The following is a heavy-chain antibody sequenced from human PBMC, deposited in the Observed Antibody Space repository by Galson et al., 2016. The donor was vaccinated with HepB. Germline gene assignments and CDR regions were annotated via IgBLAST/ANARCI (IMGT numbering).Heavy chain of an antibody. CDR2: IEGDGNRP. CDR1: GFTFRNHQ. CDR3: ARDLSGPDY. J-gene: IGHJ4*02. Sequence: SLRLSCAVSGFTFRNHQVHWVRQVPGKGLEWVSRIEGDGNRPIYADSVEGRFTISRDNAENTLYWQMNSLRVEDTAVYYCARDLSGPDYWGQGTLVIVSS. V-gene: IGHV3-74*01.